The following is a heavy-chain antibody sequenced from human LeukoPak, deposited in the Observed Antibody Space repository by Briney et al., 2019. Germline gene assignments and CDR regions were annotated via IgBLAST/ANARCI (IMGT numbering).Heavy chain of an antibody. J-gene: IGHJ6*02. CDR3: ARDRPAAIPPYYYYGMGV. D-gene: IGHD2-2*01. V-gene: IGHV3-30-3*01. Sequence: GGSLRLSCAASGFTFSSYAMHWVRQAPGKGLEWVAVISYDGSNKYYADSVKGRFTISRDNSKNTLYLQMNSLRAEDTAVYYCARDRPAAIPPYYYYGMGVWGQGTTVTVSS. CDR1: GFTFSSYA. CDR2: ISYDGSNK.